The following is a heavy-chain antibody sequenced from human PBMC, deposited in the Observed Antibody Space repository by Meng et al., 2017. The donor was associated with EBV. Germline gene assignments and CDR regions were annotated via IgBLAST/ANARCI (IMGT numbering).Heavy chain of an antibody. CDR3: ARGLDYFDY. Sequence: QVQLVQSGAEGKEPGATVKVTCKASGYTFTRYGISWMRQDPGQGLEWMGWNSAYNGNTNYAQKLQGRVTMTPDPTTSTAYMELRSLRSDETAVYYCARGLDYFDYWGQGTLVTVSS. CDR2: NSAYNGNT. J-gene: IGHJ4*02. V-gene: IGHV1-18*01. CDR1: GYTFTRYG.